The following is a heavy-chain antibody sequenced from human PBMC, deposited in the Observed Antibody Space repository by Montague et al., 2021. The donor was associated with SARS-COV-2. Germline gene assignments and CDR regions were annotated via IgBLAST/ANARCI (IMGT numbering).Heavy chain of an antibody. CDR2: ISSNGKT. D-gene: IGHD3-22*01. CDR3: ARRGYYDSAGYHWHLDL. V-gene: IGHV4-4*09. Sequence: SETLSLTCTVSGGSINDHYRSWIRQSPGKGLEWIGYISSNGKTNYNPSLKSRVTLSADASRNEFSLKLDSVTAADTAVYFCARRGYYDSAGYHWHLDLWGRGRLVTVSS. J-gene: IGHJ2*01. CDR1: GGSINDHY.